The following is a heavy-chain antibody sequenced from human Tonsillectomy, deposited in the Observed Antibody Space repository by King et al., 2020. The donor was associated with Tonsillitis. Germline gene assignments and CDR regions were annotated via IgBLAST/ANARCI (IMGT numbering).Heavy chain of an antibody. V-gene: IGHV4-39*07. CDR1: GGSISSNSYF. CDR3: ARHGSTIVEATGFDY. CDR2: FYYRGTT. D-gene: IGHD1-26*01. J-gene: IGHJ4*02. Sequence: LQLQESGPGLVKPSETLSLTCTVSGGSISSNSYFWGWIRQPPGKGLEWIGSFYYRGTTYYNPSLKSRVTISVDTSKNQFSLKLSSVTAADTAVFYCARHGSTIVEATGFDYWGQGTLVTVSS.